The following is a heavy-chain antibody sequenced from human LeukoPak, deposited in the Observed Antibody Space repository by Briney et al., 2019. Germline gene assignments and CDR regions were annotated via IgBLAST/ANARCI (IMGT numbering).Heavy chain of an antibody. V-gene: IGHV4-59*01. D-gene: IGHD6-13*01. CDR2: IYYSGSN. Sequence: SGTLSLTCTVSRGSISSYYWSWIRQPPGKGLEGLGYIYYSGSNNYNPSLKSRVTISADTSKNLFSLKLSSVTAADTAVYYCARDTRIAAAGPYYYGMDVWGQGTTVTVSS. CDR3: ARDTRIAAAGPYYYGMDV. J-gene: IGHJ6*02. CDR1: RGSISSYY.